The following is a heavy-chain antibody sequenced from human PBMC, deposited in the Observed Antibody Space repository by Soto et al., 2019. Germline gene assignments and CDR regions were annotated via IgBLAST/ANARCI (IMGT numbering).Heavy chain of an antibody. CDR3: ARWVVRGVSLFYFDY. V-gene: IGHV1-69*13. Sequence: SVKISCKASGGTFSSYAISWVRQAPGQGLEWMGGIIPIFGTANYAQKFQGRVTITADESTSTAYMELSSLRSEDTAVYYCARWVVRGVSLFYFDYWGQGTLVTVSS. J-gene: IGHJ4*02. CDR1: GGTFSSYA. D-gene: IGHD3-10*01. CDR2: IIPIFGTA.